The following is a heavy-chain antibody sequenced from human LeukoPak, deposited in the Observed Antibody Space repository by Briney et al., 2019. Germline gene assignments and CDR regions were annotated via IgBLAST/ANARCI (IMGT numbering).Heavy chain of an antibody. Sequence: ASVKVSCKASGYTFTGHYVHWVRQAAGQGLEWMGWINPSRGGTIYAQHYGQKFQGRVIMTSDTSISTAYMELSRLKYDDTAVYYCVRSTSGWGGDYWGQGTLVTISS. CDR1: GYTFTGHY. D-gene: IGHD6-19*01. CDR2: INPSRGGT. CDR3: VRSTSGWGGDY. J-gene: IGHJ4*02. V-gene: IGHV1-2*02.